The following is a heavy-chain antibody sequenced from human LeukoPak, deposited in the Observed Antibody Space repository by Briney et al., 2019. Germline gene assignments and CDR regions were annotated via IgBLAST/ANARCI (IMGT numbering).Heavy chain of an antibody. CDR1: GGSFSGYY. CDR2: INHSGST. CDR3: ARELGYSSSSSFDY. J-gene: IGHJ4*02. D-gene: IGHD6-6*01. V-gene: IGHV4-34*01. Sequence: SETLSLTCAVYGGSFSGYYWSWIRQLPGKGLEWIGEINHSGSTNYNPSLKSRVTISVDTSKNQFSLKLSSVTAADTAVYYCARELGYSSSSSFDYWGQGTLVTVSS.